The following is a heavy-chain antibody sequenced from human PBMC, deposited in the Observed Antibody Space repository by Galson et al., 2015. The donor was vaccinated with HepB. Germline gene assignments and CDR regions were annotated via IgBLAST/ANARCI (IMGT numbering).Heavy chain of an antibody. Sequence: SVKVSCKASGYTFTSYGISWVRQAPGQGLEWMGWISAYNGNTNYAQKLQGRVTMTTDTSTSTAYMELRSLRSDDTALYYCARAGLRYFDWLPEGNFDYWGQGTLVTVSS. D-gene: IGHD3-9*01. CDR2: ISAYNGNT. CDR1: GYTFTSYG. V-gene: IGHV1-18*04. CDR3: ARAGLRYFDWLPEGNFDY. J-gene: IGHJ4*02.